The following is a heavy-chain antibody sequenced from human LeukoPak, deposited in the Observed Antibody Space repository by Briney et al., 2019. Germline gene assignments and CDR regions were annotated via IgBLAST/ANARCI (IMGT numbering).Heavy chain of an antibody. CDR1: GYPFGDCS. CDR2: IIAKACGGAT. Sequence: GGSQRLSCTPSGYPFGDCSTRWARQAPGRGLEWVSFIIAKACGGATKYAASVNGRFSISRDDSQSIANLQMNDLKTEDTAVYYCTRAPHPRCSSSGCYLDYWGQGTLVTVSS. V-gene: IGHV3-49*04. CDR3: TRAPHPRCSSSGCYLDY. D-gene: IGHD2-2*01. J-gene: IGHJ4*02.